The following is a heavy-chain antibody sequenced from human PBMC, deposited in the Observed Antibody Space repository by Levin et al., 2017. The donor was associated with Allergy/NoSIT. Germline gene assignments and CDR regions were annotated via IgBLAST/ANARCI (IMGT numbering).Heavy chain of an antibody. Sequence: GGSLRLSCAASGFTFSNAWMSWVRQAPGKGLEWVGRIKSKTDGGTTDYAAPVKGRFTISRDDSKNTLYLQMNSLKTEDTAVYYCTTGRSWYRVGFFDYWGQGTLVTVSS. J-gene: IGHJ4*02. D-gene: IGHD6-13*01. V-gene: IGHV3-15*01. CDR1: GFTFSNAW. CDR2: IKSKTDGGTT. CDR3: TTGRSWYRVGFFDY.